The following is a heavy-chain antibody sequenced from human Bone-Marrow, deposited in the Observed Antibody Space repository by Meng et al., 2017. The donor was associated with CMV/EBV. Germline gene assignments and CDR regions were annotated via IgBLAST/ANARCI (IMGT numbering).Heavy chain of an antibody. CDR3: ARDNPMVAKGGAFDI. Sequence: SETLSLTCTVSGGSISSSSYYWGWIRQPPGKGLEWIGSIYYSGSTYYNPSLKSRVTISVDTSKNQFSLKLSSVTAADTAVYYCARDNPMVAKGGAFDIWGQGTMVTVSS. CDR1: GGSISSSSYY. V-gene: IGHV4-39*07. J-gene: IGHJ3*02. D-gene: IGHD4/OR15-4a*01. CDR2: IYYSGST.